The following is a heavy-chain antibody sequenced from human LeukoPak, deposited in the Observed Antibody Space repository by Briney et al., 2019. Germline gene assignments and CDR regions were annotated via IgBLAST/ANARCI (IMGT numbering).Heavy chain of an antibody. Sequence: PGGSLRLSCTASGFTFSSYEMNWVRQAPGKGLEWVSYISSSSGYIYFADSVKGRFTISRDNAKNSLYLQMNSLRAEDTAVYYCARGSTAAADYWGQGTLVTVSS. CDR3: ARGSTAAADY. CDR2: ISSSSGYI. CDR1: GFTFSSYE. V-gene: IGHV3-21*05. D-gene: IGHD6-13*01. J-gene: IGHJ4*02.